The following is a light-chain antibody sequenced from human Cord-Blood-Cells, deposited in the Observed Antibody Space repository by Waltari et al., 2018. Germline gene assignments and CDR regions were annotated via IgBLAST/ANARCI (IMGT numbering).Light chain of an antibody. CDR2: RNN. Sequence: QSVLTQPPSASETPGQTVTISSSGSRTNIGSDYVYWYQQLPGTAPKLLFYRNNQPRSGVPRRFSGSKSGTSGALAIIGLRSEDEADYYSTAWDDSLSGWVFGGGTKLTV. V-gene: IGLV1-47*01. J-gene: IGLJ3*02. CDR3: TAWDDSLSGWV. CDR1: RTNIGSDY.